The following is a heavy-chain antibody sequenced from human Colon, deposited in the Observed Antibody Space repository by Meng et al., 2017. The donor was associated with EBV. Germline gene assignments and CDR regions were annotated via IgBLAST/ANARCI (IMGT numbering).Heavy chain of an antibody. CDR2: IDHRGNT. CDR3: ARRGPSGNFSP. J-gene: IGHJ5*02. CDR1: VGSFMVSY. Sequence: HHQELGVGMLKPSETPSRSALVDVGSFMVSYWRWIRHPPGKGLGWIGEIDHRGNTKYNPSLKSRVTISLDTSKKQFSLKVSSVTAADSAVYYCARRGPSGNFSPWSQGALVTVSS. D-gene: IGHD3-10*01. V-gene: IGHV4-34*01.